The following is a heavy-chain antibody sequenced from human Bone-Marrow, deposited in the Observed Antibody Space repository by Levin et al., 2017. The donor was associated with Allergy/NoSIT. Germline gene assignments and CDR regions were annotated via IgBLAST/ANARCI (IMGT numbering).Heavy chain of an antibody. CDR1: GFTFSSYS. CDR3: ARDPCSSTTCYIDY. D-gene: IGHD2-2*01. Sequence: SCAASGFTFSSYSMKWVRQAPGKGLEWVSYISSSSSTMYYADSVKGRFTISRDNAKNSLYLQMNSLRAEDTAVYYCARDPCSSTTCYIDYWGQGTLVTVSP. J-gene: IGHJ4*02. V-gene: IGHV3-48*01. CDR2: ISSSSSTM.